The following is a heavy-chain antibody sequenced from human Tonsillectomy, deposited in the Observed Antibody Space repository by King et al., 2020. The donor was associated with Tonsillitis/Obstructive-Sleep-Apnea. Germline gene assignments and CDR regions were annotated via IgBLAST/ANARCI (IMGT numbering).Heavy chain of an antibody. Sequence: QVQLVESGGGVVQPGRSLRLSCAASGFTFSNYGMHWVRQAPGKGLEWVAVIWYDGSNKYYVDSVKGRFTISRDNSKNTLYLQMNSLRAEDTAVYYCARDHGSGNYYNGPQGYWGQGTLVTVSS. CDR3: ARDHGSGNYYNGPQGY. D-gene: IGHD3-10*01. CDR2: IWYDGSNK. CDR1: GFTFSNYG. J-gene: IGHJ4*02. V-gene: IGHV3-33*01.